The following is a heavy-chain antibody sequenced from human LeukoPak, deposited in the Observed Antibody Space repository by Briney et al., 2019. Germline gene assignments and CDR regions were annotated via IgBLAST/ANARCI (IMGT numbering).Heavy chain of an antibody. V-gene: IGHV1-18*01. D-gene: IGHD6-6*01. CDR1: GYTFTSYG. CDR2: ISAYNGNT. Sequence: ASVKVSCKASGYTFTSYGISWVRQAPGQGLEWMGWISAYNGNTNYAQKLQGRVTMTTDTSTSTAYMELRSLRSDDTAVYYCARGGRGIAARLSHSYGYWGQGTLVTVPS. CDR3: ARGGRGIAARLSHSYGY. J-gene: IGHJ4*02.